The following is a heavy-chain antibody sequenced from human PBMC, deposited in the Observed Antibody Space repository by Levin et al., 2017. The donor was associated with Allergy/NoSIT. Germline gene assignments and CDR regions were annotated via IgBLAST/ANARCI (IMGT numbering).Heavy chain of an antibody. V-gene: IGHV2-5*02. Sequence: SGPTLVKPTQTLTLTCTFSGFSLSTSGVGVGWIRQPPGKALEWLALIYWDDDKRYSPSLKSRLTITKDTSKNQVVLTMTNMDPVDTATYYGAHRRGGSSWYRSSAGWFDPWGQGTLVTVSS. CDR2: IYWDDDK. CDR1: GFSLSTSGVG. CDR3: AHRRGGSSWYRSSAGWFDP. J-gene: IGHJ5*02. D-gene: IGHD6-13*01.